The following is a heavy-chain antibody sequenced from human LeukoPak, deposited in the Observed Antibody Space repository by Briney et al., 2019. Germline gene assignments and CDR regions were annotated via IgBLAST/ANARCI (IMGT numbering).Heavy chain of an antibody. CDR2: ITGSGGST. CDR3: AKGLRVGPASGFDI. V-gene: IGHV3-23*01. D-gene: IGHD1-26*01. CDR1: AFTFSNYA. Sequence: GGSLRLSCAASAFTFSNYAMSWVRQAPGKGLEWVSGITGSGGSTYYADSVKGRFTISRDNSKNTLYLQMNSLRAQDTAVYYCAKGLRVGPASGFDIWGQGTMVTVSS. J-gene: IGHJ3*02.